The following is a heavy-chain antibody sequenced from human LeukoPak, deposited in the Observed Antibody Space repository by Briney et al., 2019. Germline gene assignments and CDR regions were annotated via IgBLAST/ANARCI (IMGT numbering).Heavy chain of an antibody. CDR2: IYYSGST. J-gene: IGHJ5*02. V-gene: IGHV4-30-4*08. CDR3: ARAGINNWFDP. D-gene: IGHD6-13*01. CDR1: GGSISSGDYY. Sequence: PSQTLSLTCTVPGGSISSGDYYWSWIRQPPGKGLEWIGYIYYSGSTYYNPSLKSRVTISVDTSKNQFSLKLSSVTAADTAVYYCARAGINNWFDPWGQGTLVTVSS.